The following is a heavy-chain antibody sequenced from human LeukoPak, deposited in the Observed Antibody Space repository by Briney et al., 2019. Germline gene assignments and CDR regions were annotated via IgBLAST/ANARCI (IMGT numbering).Heavy chain of an antibody. D-gene: IGHD3-22*01. Sequence: GGSLRLSRAASGFTFSTYWMSWVRQAPGKGLEWVANIKEDGSEKYYGDFVKGRFTISRDNAKNSLYLQMNSLRAEDTAVYYCARDSSGYQWGQGTLVTVSS. CDR2: IKEDGSEK. J-gene: IGHJ4*02. V-gene: IGHV3-7*01. CDR3: ARDSSGYQ. CDR1: GFTFSTYW.